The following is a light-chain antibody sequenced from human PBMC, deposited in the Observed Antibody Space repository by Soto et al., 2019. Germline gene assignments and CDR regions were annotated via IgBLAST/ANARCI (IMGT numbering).Light chain of an antibody. CDR2: KAS. CDR3: LQDINYPWT. J-gene: IGKJ1*01. CDR1: QSVGSW. V-gene: IGKV1-5*03. Sequence: IPTNQSPSTLSASVGDRVTITCRASQSVGSWLAWYQQKPGKAPKLLIYKASRLESGVPSRFSGSESGTDFTLAISSLQPEDSATYYCLQDINYPWTFGQGTIVDIK.